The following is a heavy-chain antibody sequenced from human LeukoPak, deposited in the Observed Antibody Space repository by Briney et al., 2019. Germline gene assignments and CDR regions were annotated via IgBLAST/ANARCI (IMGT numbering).Heavy chain of an antibody. CDR1: GFTFDNHA. V-gene: IGHV3-23*01. J-gene: IGHJ4*02. CDR2: LSGRGDSK. D-gene: IGHD5-18*01. CDR3: AKDFRDSSMFTDGYFDS. Sequence: PGGSLGLSCAASGFTFDNHAMSWVRQAPGKGLEWVSGLSGRGDSKYYADSVMGRFTISRDNSKNTLYLQINRLRTEDTALYFCAKDFRDSSMFTDGYFDSWGQGTLVTVSS.